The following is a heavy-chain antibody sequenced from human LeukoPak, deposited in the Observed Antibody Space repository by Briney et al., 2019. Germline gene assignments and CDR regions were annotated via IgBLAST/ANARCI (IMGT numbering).Heavy chain of an antibody. Sequence: GGSLRLSCAASGFSYYTSWMSWVRQAPGKRLEWVANIKEDGSEKYYVDSVKGRFTISRDNAKNSLYLQMDRLRAEDTAVYYCARYSGTFRRFDYWGQGSLITVSS. CDR2: IKEDGSEK. V-gene: IGHV3-7*01. CDR1: GFSYYTSW. CDR3: ARYSGTFRRFDY. D-gene: IGHD1-26*01. J-gene: IGHJ4*02.